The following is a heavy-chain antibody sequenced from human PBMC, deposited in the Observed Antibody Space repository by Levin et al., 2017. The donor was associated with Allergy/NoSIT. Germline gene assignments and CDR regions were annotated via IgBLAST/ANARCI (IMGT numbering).Heavy chain of an antibody. Sequence: LSLTCAASGFTFHNYAMSWVRQAPGKGLEWVSAISGSGASTYYADSVKGRFTISRDNFKNTLYLQMNSLRAEDTALYYCAKLSCSSTTCNSPPRNWFDPWGQGTLVTVSS. CDR1: GFTFHNYA. CDR3: AKLSCSSTTCNSPPRNWFDP. D-gene: IGHD2-2*01. V-gene: IGHV3-23*01. J-gene: IGHJ5*02. CDR2: ISGSGAST.